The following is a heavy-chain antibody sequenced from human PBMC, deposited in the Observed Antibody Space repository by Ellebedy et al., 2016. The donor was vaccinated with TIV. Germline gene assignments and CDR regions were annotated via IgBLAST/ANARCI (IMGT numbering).Heavy chain of an antibody. J-gene: IGHJ6*02. CDR3: ARLFKINHGMDV. CDR1: GYTFTSYG. V-gene: IGHV1-18*01. Sequence: AASVKVSCKASGYTFTSYGINWVRQAPGQGLEWMGWISGHNGNTKYAQKVQGRVTMTTDTSTSTAYMEWRSLRSDDTAVYYCARLFKINHGMDVWGQGTTVAVSS. CDR2: ISGHNGNT. D-gene: IGHD5/OR15-5a*01.